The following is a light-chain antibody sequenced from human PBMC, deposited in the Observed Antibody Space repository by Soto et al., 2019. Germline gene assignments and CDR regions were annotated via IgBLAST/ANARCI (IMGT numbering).Light chain of an antibody. CDR2: GVT. V-gene: IGLV2-14*01. CDR1: SSDVGGYNY. J-gene: IGLJ2*01. Sequence: QSALTQPASVSGSPGQSITISCTGTSSDVGGYNYVSWYQQHPGKAPKVIIYGVTHRPSGVSNRFSGSKSVNTASLTISGLQAEEEADYYCCSYTTTNTLVFGGGTKLTVL. CDR3: CSYTTTNTLV.